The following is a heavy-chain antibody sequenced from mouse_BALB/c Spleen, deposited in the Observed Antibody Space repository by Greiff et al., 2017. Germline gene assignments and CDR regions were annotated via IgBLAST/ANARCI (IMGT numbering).Heavy chain of an antibody. CDR1: GFTFSSYT. V-gene: IGHV5-12-2*01. CDR3: ARHTLYYGSSYDYAMDY. D-gene: IGHD1-1*01. Sequence: EVKVVESGGGLVQPGGSLKLSCAASGFTFSSYTMSWVRQTPEKRLEWVAYISNGGGSTYYPDTVKGRFTISRDNAKNTLYLQMSSLKSEDTAMYYCARHTLYYGSSYDYAMDYWGQGTSVTVSA. CDR2: ISNGGGST. J-gene: IGHJ4*01.